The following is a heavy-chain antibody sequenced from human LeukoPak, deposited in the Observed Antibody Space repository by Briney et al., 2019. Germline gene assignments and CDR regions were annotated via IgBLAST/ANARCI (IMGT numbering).Heavy chain of an antibody. CDR2: INPNSGGT. Sequence: ASVKVSCKASGYTFTGYYMHWVRQAPGQGLEWMGWINPNSGGTNYTQKFQGRVTMTRDTSISTAYMELSRLRSDDTAVYYCARDSFPGRYYEGAFDIWGQGTMVTVSS. D-gene: IGHD3-22*01. CDR1: GYTFTGYY. J-gene: IGHJ3*02. V-gene: IGHV1-2*02. CDR3: ARDSFPGRYYEGAFDI.